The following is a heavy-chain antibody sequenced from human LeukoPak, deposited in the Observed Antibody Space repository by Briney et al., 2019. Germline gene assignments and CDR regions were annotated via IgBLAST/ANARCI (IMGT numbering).Heavy chain of an antibody. J-gene: IGHJ4*02. CDR2: ISGSGGST. CDR3: AKSPDVAGTGRFDY. D-gene: IGHD6-19*01. CDR1: GFTFSSYA. V-gene: IGHV3-23*01. Sequence: GGSLRLSCAGSGFTFSSYAMNWVRQAPGKGLEWVSGISGSGGSTYYADSVKGLFSISRDDSKNTLYLQMNSLRAEDTAVYYCAKSPDVAGTGRFDYWGQGTLVTVSS.